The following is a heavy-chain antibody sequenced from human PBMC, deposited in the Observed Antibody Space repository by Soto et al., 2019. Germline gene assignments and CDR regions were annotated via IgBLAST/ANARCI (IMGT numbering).Heavy chain of an antibody. CDR3: VRDGSYFDSKWTGTEFDY. V-gene: IGHV1-18*01. CDR2: ISGDNGKT. J-gene: IGHJ4*02. Sequence: GASVKVSCKASGYTFSRYGISWVREAPGQGLEWVGWISGDNGKTEYAQNFQGRVTLMKETSTSIVYMDLRSLRFDDTAVYYCVRDGSYFDSKWTGTEFDYWGQGTLVTVSS. D-gene: IGHD3-22*01. CDR1: GYTFSRYG.